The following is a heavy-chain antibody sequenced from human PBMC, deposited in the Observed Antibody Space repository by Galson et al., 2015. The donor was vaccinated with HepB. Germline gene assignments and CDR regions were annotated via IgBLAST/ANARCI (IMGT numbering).Heavy chain of an antibody. CDR1: GFTFSSYS. V-gene: IGHV3-21*01. J-gene: IGHJ6*02. CDR3: ARDYRGAAAARPYGMDV. D-gene: IGHD6-13*01. CDR2: ISSSSSYI. Sequence: SLRLSCAASGFTFSSYSMNWVRQAPGEGLEWVSSISSSSSYIYYADSVKGRFTISRDNAKNSLYLQMNSLRAEDTAVYYCARDYRGAAAARPYGMDVWGQGTTVTVSS.